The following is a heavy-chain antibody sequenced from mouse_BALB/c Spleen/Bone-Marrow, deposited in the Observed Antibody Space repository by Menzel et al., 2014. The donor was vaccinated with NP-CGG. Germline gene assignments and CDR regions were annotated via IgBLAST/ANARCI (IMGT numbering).Heavy chain of an antibody. CDR3: ARLGYYGYHDN. D-gene: IGHD1-2*01. V-gene: IGHV4-2*02. J-gene: IGHJ2*01. Sequence: EVKLVESGGGLVQAGGSLNLACVASGFDFGRYWMSWARQAPGKGLEWIVEINPGSSTINYSPSLKDKFIMSRDNAKNTLYLQMRKVRSEDTALYYCARLGYYGYHDNWGQGTTLTVSS. CDR2: INPGSSTI. CDR1: GFDFGRYW.